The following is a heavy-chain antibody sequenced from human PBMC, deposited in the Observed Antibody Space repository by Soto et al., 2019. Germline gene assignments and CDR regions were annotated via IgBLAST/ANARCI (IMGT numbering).Heavy chain of an antibody. J-gene: IGHJ4*02. D-gene: IGHD2-15*01. Sequence: SETLSLTCTVSGGSINTRNYYWSWIRQPPGKGLEWIGSIYYSGNTYHNPSLKSRVTISIDTSNNQFSLKLTSVTAADTAVYFCARGGLFVGNSILRSTDFCGKGTLLTV. CDR1: GGSINTRNYY. V-gene: IGHV4-39*01. CDR3: ARGGLFVGNSILRSTDF. CDR2: IYYSGNT.